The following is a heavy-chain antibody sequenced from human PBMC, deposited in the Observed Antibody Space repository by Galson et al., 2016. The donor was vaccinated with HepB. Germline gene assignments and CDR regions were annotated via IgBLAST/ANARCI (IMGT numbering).Heavy chain of an antibody. J-gene: IGHJ5*02. V-gene: IGHV3-23*01. CDR2: INQGAGNR. D-gene: IGHD5-12*01. CDR3: AKDPRLHWFEN. CDR1: GFTFTNHP. Sequence: SLRLSCAAFGFTFTNHPMTWVRQAPGKGLEWVATINQGAGNRYYADSVEGRFTISRDNSKNTVYLQMNSLRTEDTAVYYCAKDPRLHWFENWGQGTSVNVSS.